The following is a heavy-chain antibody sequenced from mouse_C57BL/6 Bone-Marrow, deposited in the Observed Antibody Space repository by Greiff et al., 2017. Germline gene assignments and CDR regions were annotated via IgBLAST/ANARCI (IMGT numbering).Heavy chain of an antibody. CDR2: IYPGDGDT. J-gene: IGHJ2*01. CDR3: ARGDYYGSSYYYFDY. V-gene: IGHV1-82*01. Sequence: QVQLQQSGPELVKPGASVKISCKASGYAFSSSWMNWVKQRPGKGLEWIGRIYPGDGDTNYNGKFKGKATLTADKSSSTAYMQLSSLTSEDSAVYCCARGDYYGSSYYYFDYWGQGTTLTVSS. CDR1: GYAFSSSW. D-gene: IGHD1-1*01.